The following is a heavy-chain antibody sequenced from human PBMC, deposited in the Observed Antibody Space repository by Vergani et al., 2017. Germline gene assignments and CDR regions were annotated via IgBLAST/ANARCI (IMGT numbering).Heavy chain of an antibody. V-gene: IGHV4-59*01. CDR1: GGSISSYY. Sequence: QVQLQESGPGLVKPSETLSLTCTVSGGSISSYYWSWIRQPPGKGLEWIGYIYYSGSTNYNPSLKSRVTIAVDTSKNQFSLKLISVTAADTAVYYCARVGGYYDSSGYYYAAGSFDDWGQGTLVTVSS. CDR2: IYYSGST. D-gene: IGHD3-22*01. J-gene: IGHJ4*02. CDR3: ARVGGYYDSSGYYYAAGSFDD.